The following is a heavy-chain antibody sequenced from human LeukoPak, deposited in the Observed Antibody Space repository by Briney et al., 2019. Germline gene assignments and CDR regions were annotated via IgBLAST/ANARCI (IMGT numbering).Heavy chain of an antibody. V-gene: IGHV3-7*01. J-gene: IGHJ4*02. CDR3: TRDQT. Sequence: GGSLRLSCVGALGSHWMGWVRQAPGKGLEWVANIKEDGSQKYYMDSVKGRFTISRDNAKSSLFLQMNNLRVEDTAVYYCTRDQTWGQGTLVTVSS. CDR1: LGSHW. CDR2: IKEDGSQK.